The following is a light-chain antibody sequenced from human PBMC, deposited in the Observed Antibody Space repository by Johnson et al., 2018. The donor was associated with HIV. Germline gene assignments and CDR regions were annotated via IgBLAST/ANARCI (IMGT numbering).Light chain of an antibody. CDR3: GTWDSSLGSYV. CDR1: SSNIGSNY. J-gene: IGLJ1*01. CDR2: ENN. Sequence: QSVLTQPPSVSAAPGQKVNISCSGSSSNIGSNYLSWYQQFPGTAPKLLIYENNKRPSGIPDRFSGSKSGTSAPRGITGLHTGYEADYYCGTWDSSLGSYVFGTGAKVTVL. V-gene: IGLV1-51*02.